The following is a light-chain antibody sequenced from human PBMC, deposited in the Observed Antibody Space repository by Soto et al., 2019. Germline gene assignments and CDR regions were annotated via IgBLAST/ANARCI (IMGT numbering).Light chain of an antibody. J-gene: IGLJ2*01. V-gene: IGLV2-18*02. CDR2: EVS. CDR1: SSDVGSYNL. Sequence: QSVLTQPPSVSGSPGQSVTISCTGTSSDVGSYNLVSWYQQPPGKAPKLMIYEVSNRPSGVPSRFSGFKSGDTASLTIYGLQAVDEGDYYCSSYTSSNTLVFGGGTKVTVL. CDR3: SSYTSSNTLV.